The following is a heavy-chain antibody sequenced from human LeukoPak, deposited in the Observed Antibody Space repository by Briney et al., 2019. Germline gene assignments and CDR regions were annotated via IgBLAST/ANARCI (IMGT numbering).Heavy chain of an antibody. CDR2: ISSSSSTT. D-gene: IGHD5-24*01. CDR3: VRVGATAPVMDY. J-gene: IGHJ4*02. Sequence: GGSLRLSCAASGFTFSTYTMAWVRQAPGKGLECVSLISSSSSTTYYTDSVQGQFTISRDNAENSLYLQMNSLKVQDTAVYYCVRVGATAPVMDYWGQGTLVTVSS. CDR1: GFTFSTYT. V-gene: IGHV3-21*01.